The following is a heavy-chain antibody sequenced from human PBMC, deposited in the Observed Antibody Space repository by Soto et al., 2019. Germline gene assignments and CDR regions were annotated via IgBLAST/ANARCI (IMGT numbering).Heavy chain of an antibody. J-gene: IGHJ6*02. Sequence: SLRLSCAASGFTFSSYAMHWVRQAPGKGLEWVAVISYDGSNKYYADSVKGRFTISRDNSKNTLYLQMNSLRAEDTAVYYCARDGAATWDYYYYYGMDVWGQGTTVTVSS. V-gene: IGHV3-30-3*01. D-gene: IGHD2-15*01. CDR3: ARDGAATWDYYYYYGMDV. CDR1: GFTFSSYA. CDR2: ISYDGSNK.